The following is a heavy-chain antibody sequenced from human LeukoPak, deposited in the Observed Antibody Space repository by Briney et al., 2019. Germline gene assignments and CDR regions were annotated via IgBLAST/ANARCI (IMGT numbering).Heavy chain of an antibody. CDR2: IRSKAYGGTT. CDR1: GFTFGDYA. V-gene: IGHV3-49*04. CDR3: TRDRSNGWYWFDP. J-gene: IGHJ5*02. Sequence: PGGSLRLSCTASGFTFGDYAMSWVRQAPGRGLEWVGFIRSKAYGGTTEYAASVKGRFTISRDDSKSIAYLQMNSLKTEDTAVYYCTRDRSNGWYWFDPWGQGTLVTVSS. D-gene: IGHD6-19*01.